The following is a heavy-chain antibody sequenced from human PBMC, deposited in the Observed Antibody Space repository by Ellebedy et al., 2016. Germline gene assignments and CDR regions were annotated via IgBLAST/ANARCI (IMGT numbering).Heavy chain of an antibody. CDR1: GGSMSNNY. J-gene: IGHJ4*02. V-gene: IGHV4-59*01. CDR3: ARVGGSPQAVFDY. Sequence: SETLSLTCTVSGGSMSNNYWSWIRQAPGKGLEWIGYIHYSGPTNYNPSLRSRLTMSVDTSKNQFSLKVSSVTAADTAVYYCARVGGSPQAVFDYWGQGALVTVSS. D-gene: IGHD1-26*01. CDR2: IHYSGPT.